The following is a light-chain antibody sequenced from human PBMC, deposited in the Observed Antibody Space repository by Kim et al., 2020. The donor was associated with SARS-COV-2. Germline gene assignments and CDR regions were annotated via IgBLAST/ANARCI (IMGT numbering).Light chain of an antibody. CDR1: KLGDKY. CDR3: QAWDSSVV. J-gene: IGLJ2*01. V-gene: IGLV3-1*01. Sequence: VSVAPGHTASITCSGDKLGDKYVCWYQQKPGQPPVLVIYQDSKRPSGIPERFSGSNSGNTATLTISGTQAMDEADYYCQAWDSSVVFGGGTQLTVL. CDR2: QDS.